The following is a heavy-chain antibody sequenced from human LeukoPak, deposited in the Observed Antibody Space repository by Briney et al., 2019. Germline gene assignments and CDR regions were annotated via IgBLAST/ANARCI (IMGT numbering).Heavy chain of an antibody. CDR3: ARDQYYSNDI. D-gene: IGHD3-10*01. Sequence: PGWSLRLSCAASGFTFSSYSMNWVRQAPGKGLEWVSYISSSRSTIYYADSVKGRFTISRDNAKNSLYLQMNSLRAEDTAVYYCARDQYYSNDIWGQGTMVTVTS. CDR1: GFTFSSYS. V-gene: IGHV3-48*01. J-gene: IGHJ3*02. CDR2: ISSSRSTI.